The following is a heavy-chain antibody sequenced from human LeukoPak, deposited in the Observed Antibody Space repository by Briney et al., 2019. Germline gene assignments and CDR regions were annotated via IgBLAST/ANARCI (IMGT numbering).Heavy chain of an antibody. D-gene: IGHD2-21*02. V-gene: IGHV4-34*01. J-gene: IGHJ4*02. CDR3: ARAYCGGDCPLDY. CDR2: INHSGST. CDR1: GGSFSGYY. Sequence: SETLSLTCAVYGGSFSGYYWSWIRQPPGKGLEWIGEINHSGSTNYNPSLKSRVTISVDTPKNQFSLKLSSVTAADTAVYYCARAYCGGDCPLDYWGQGTLVTVSS.